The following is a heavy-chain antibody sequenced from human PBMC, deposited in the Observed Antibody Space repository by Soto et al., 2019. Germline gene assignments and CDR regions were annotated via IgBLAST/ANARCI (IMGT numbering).Heavy chain of an antibody. CDR3: ARGGSYYAH. CDR1: GNTHTIYF. D-gene: IGHD3-10*01. J-gene: IGHJ4*02. V-gene: IGHV1-2*02. Sequence: ASVKVSCKASGNTHTIYFIHWLRQARGQGLEWMGWINSVSGGTNYAHKFQGRVTMTRDTSTTTAFMELSGLRSDDTAVYFCARGGSYYAHWGQGTLVTVSS. CDR2: INSVSGGT.